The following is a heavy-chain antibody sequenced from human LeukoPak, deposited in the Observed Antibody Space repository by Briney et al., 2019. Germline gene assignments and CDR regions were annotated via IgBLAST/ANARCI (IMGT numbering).Heavy chain of an antibody. D-gene: IGHD3-22*01. CDR2: IKPDGSAQ. Sequence: PGGSLRLSCATSGFTFSSNWMSWVRHVPGRGLDWVANIKPDGSAQYYAASVKGRFTVSRDNAKNSVYLQMNSLRVEDTAVYYCARDLTRYYYDSSGSFGYWGQGTLVTVSS. CDR1: GFTFSSNW. V-gene: IGHV3-7*01. CDR3: ARDLTRYYYDSSGSFGY. J-gene: IGHJ4*02.